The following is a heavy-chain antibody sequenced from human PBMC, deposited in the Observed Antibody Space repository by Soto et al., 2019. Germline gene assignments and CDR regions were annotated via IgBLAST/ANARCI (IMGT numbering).Heavy chain of an antibody. Sequence: PSDTLSLTCTVSGGSINSTGITAIWIRQPPGKGLEWIGYIYQSGSTFYNPSLRSRVTIPADRSKNQFSLNLNSVTAADTAVYYCARGNINVVEGLVSWFDPWGQGTLVTVS. CDR1: GGSINSTGIT. D-gene: IGHD2-8*02. CDR2: IYQSGST. V-gene: IGHV4-30-2*01. CDR3: ARGNINVVEGLVSWFDP. J-gene: IGHJ5*02.